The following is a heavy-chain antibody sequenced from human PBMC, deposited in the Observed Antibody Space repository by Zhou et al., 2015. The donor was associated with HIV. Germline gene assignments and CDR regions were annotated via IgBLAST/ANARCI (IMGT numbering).Heavy chain of an antibody. V-gene: IGHV1-69*08. CDR3: ARDPGGYCSSTSCYTVLVGNYYYGMDV. Sequence: QVQLVQSGAEVKKPGSSVKVSCKASGGTFSSYTISWVRQAPGQGLEWMGRIIPILGIANYAQKFQGRVTITADKSTSTAYMELSSLRSEDTAVYYCARDPGGYCSSTSCYTVLVGNYYYGMDVWGQGTTVTVSS. CDR1: GGTFSSYT. CDR2: IIPILGIA. D-gene: IGHD2-2*02. J-gene: IGHJ6*02.